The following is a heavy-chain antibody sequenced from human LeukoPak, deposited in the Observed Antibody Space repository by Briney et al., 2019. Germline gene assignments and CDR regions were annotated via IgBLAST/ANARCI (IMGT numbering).Heavy chain of an antibody. CDR3: AKLGNYDLMIDY. D-gene: IGHD3-3*01. CDR2: IYHSGNT. J-gene: IGHJ4*02. V-gene: IGHV4-39*07. CDR1: GDSISSGSYY. Sequence: SETLSLTCTVSGDSISSGSYYWSWIRQPAGKGLEWIGNIYHSGNTYYNPSLKSRVTISVDTSKNQFSLKLSSVTAADTAVYYCAKLGNYDLMIDYWGQGTLVTVSS.